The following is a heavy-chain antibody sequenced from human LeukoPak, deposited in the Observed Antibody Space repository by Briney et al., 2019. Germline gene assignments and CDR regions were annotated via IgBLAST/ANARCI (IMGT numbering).Heavy chain of an antibody. CDR1: GFPFSSFA. CDR3: AKDSIGYCSGDRCPLDGMDV. V-gene: IGHV3-23*01. D-gene: IGHD2-15*01. CDR2: ISGSGGST. Sequence: GGSLRLSCAASGFPFSSFAMSWVRQAPGKGLEWVSAISGSGGSTYYTDSVKGRFTISRDNSKNTVYLQMNSLRTEDTAVCYCAKDSIGYCSGDRCPLDGMDVWAKGPRSPSPQ. J-gene: IGHJ6*04.